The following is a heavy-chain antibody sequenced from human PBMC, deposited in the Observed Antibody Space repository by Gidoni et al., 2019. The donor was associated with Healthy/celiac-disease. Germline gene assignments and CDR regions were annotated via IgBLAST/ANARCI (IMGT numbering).Heavy chain of an antibody. CDR2: IGTAGDT. Sequence: EVQLVESGGGLVQPGGSLRLSCAASGFPFSSYDMHWVRQATGKGLEWVSAIGTAGDTYYPGYVKGRFTISRENAKNSLYLQMNSLRAGDTAVYYCARGWIFGVVSPGGGGYMDVWGKGTTVTVSS. D-gene: IGHD3-3*01. J-gene: IGHJ6*03. CDR3: ARGWIFGVVSPGGGGYMDV. V-gene: IGHV3-13*04. CDR1: GFPFSSYD.